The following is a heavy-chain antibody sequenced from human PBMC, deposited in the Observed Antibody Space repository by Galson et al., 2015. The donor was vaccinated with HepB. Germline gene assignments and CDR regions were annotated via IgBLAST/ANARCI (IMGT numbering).Heavy chain of an antibody. CDR2: ISAYNGNT. CDR1: GYTFTSYG. Sequence: SVKVSCKASGYTFTSYGISWVRQAPGQGLEWMGWISAYNGNTNYAQKLQGRVTMTTDTSTSTAYMELRSLRSDDTAVYYCARGLVVGATPYSWFDPWGQGTLVTVSS. CDR3: ARGLVVGATPYSWFDP. J-gene: IGHJ5*02. D-gene: IGHD1-26*01. V-gene: IGHV1-18*01.